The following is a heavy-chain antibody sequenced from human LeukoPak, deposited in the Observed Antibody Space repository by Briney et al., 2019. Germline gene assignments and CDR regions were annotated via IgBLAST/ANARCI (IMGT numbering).Heavy chain of an antibody. D-gene: IGHD2-2*01. CDR2: IYHSGST. CDR1: GYSISSGYY. V-gene: IGHV4-38-2*01. CDR3: AGHPQYQLLSEFDY. J-gene: IGHJ4*02. Sequence: RPSETLSLTCAVSGYSISSGYYWGWIRQPPGKGLEWIGSIYHSGSTYYNPSLKSRVTISVDTSKNQFSLKLSSVTAADTAVYYCAGHPQYQLLSEFDYWGQGTLVTVSS.